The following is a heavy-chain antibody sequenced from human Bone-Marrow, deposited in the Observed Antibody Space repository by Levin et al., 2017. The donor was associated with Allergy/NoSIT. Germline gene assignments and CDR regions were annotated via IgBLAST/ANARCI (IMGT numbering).Heavy chain of an antibody. Sequence: ASVKVSCKGYGYTFSTFCIAWVRQLPGRGLEWMGFIFPTDSDARYRPSFQGQVIFSVDMSIDTAYLQWTSLKASDTAMSYCARTYYDDGTGTNFGPGSYYAMDVWGQGTTVTVSS. V-gene: IGHV5-51*01. D-gene: IGHD3-22*01. CDR3: ARTYYDDGTGTNFGPGSYYAMDV. CDR1: GYTFSTFC. CDR2: IFPTDSDA. J-gene: IGHJ6*02.